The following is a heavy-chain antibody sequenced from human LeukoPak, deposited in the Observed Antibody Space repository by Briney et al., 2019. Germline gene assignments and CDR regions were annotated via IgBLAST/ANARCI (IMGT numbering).Heavy chain of an antibody. J-gene: IGHJ3*02. CDR1: GYTSTSYW. CDR3: ARQSGGNAFDI. CDR2: IYPGDSDT. V-gene: IGHV5-51*01. D-gene: IGHD1-26*01. Sequence: GESLKISCKGSGYTSTSYWIAWVRQMPGKGLEWMGIIYPGDSDTRYSPSFQGQVTISGDKSISTAYLQWSRLKASDTAMYYCARQSGGNAFDIWGQGTMVTVSS.